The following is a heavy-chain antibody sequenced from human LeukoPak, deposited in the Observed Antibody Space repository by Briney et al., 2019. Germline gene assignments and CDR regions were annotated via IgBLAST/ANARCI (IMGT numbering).Heavy chain of an antibody. CDR3: ARRGHGYYDSSGHPFDY. Sequence: ASVKVSCKASGYIFTDYYIHWVRQAPGQGLEWMGIINPSGGSTSYAQKFQGRVTMTRDMSTSTVYMELSSLRSEDTAVYYCARRGHGYYDSSGHPFDYWGQGTLVTVSS. CDR1: GYIFTDYY. D-gene: IGHD3-22*01. CDR2: INPSGGST. V-gene: IGHV1-46*01. J-gene: IGHJ4*02.